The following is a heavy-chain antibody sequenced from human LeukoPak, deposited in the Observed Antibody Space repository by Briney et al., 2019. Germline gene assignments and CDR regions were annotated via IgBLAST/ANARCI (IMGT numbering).Heavy chain of an antibody. J-gene: IGHJ4*02. CDR3: ATHGYSSSSPLNY. Sequence: ASVKVSCKASGYTFTGYYMHWVRQAPGQGLEWMGWINPNSGNTNYAQKLQGRVTMTTDTSTSTAYMELRSLRSDDTAVYYCATHGYSSSSPLNYWGQGTLVTVSS. D-gene: IGHD6-6*01. CDR2: INPNSGNT. V-gene: IGHV1-18*04. CDR1: GYTFTGYY.